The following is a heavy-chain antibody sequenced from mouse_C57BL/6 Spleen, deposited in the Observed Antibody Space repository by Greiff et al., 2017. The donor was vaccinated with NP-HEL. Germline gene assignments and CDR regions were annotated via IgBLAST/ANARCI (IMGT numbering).Heavy chain of an antibody. CDR3: ARGITSDV. J-gene: IGHJ1*01. CDR2: IDPSDSYT. Sequence: QVQLQQPGAELVRPGTSVKLSCKASGYTFTSYWMHWVKQRPGQGLEWIGVIDPSDSYTNYNQKFKGKATLTVDTSSSTAYMQLSSLTSEDSAVYYCARGITSDVWGAGTTVTVSS. V-gene: IGHV1-59*01. D-gene: IGHD1-3*01. CDR1: GYTFTSYW.